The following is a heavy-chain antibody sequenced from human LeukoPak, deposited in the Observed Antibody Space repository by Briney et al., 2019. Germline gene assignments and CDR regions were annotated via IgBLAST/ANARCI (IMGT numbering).Heavy chain of an antibody. J-gene: IGHJ3*02. D-gene: IGHD3-22*01. CDR1: GGSISSGDYY. CDR2: IYYSGST. V-gene: IGHV4-30-4*01. Sequence: SQTLSLTCTVSGGSISSGDYYWSWLRQPPGTGLEWLGYIYYSGSTYYNPSLKSRVTISVDTSKNQFSLKLSSVTAADTAVYYCARGATYDSSGYYAFDIWGQGTMVTVSS. CDR3: ARGATYDSSGYYAFDI.